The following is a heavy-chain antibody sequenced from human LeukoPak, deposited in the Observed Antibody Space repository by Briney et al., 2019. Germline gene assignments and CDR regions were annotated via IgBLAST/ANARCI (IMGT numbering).Heavy chain of an antibody. J-gene: IGHJ4*02. CDR1: GLSFRSYG. V-gene: IGHV3-23*01. CDR2: ISGSGDNT. CDR3: AKCWTSDGVCLNFDH. D-gene: IGHD2-8*01. Sequence: GGSLRLSCQASGLSFRSYGMSWVRQAPGKGLEWVSGISGSGDNTYYTHSVNGRFTISRDTPKNTLYLQMNSLRVEDTAVYYCAKCWTSDGVCLNFDHWGQRALVTVSS.